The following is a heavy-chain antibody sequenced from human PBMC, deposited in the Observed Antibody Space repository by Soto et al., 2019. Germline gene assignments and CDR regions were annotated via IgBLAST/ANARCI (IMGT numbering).Heavy chain of an antibody. V-gene: IGHV4-4*02. CDR3: ARDTHWGLGD. J-gene: IGHJ4*02. CDR2: IYHTGST. Sequence: QVQLQESGPGLVKPSETLSLTCAVSGDSINTNNWWSWVRQPPGRGLEWIGEIYHTGSTNYNPSLKSRVTISADRSKNQLSLRLNSVTAADTAVYFCARDTHWGLGDWGQRTLVIVSS. D-gene: IGHD7-27*01. CDR1: GDSINTNNW.